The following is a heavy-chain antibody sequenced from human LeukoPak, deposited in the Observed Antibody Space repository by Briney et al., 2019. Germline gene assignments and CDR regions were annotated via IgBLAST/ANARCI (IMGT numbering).Heavy chain of an antibody. D-gene: IGHD3-10*01. Sequence: PGGSLRLSCAASGFTFSDRYMIWVRQIPGKGLEWISYISPSGGNIYYADSVKDRFTVSRDNAKNSLYLQMNSLRAEDTAVYYCARDKAIRGVYYYYYGMDVWGQGTTVTVSS. CDR1: GFTFSDRY. CDR2: ISPSGGNI. CDR3: ARDKAIRGVYYYYYGMDV. J-gene: IGHJ6*02. V-gene: IGHV3-11*01.